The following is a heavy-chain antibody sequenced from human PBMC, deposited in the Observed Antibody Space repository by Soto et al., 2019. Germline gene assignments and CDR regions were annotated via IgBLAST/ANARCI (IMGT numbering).Heavy chain of an antibody. V-gene: IGHV1-18*04. D-gene: IGHD3-22*01. Sequence: QVQLVQSGAEVKKPGASVKVSCKASGYTFISYGISWVRQAPGQGLEWMGWISAYNGNTNYAQNLQGRVTMTTDTSTSTAYMELRSLRSDDTAIYYCARWGYYFDSSGFYHDAFDIWGQGTMVTVSS. J-gene: IGHJ3*02. CDR1: GYTFISYG. CDR2: ISAYNGNT. CDR3: ARWGYYFDSSGFYHDAFDI.